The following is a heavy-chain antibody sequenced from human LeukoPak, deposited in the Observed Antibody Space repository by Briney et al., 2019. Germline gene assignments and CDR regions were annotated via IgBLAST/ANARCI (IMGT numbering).Heavy chain of an antibody. CDR3: ARGGSYLSAFDI. CDR2: ISWNSGHI. CDR1: GFTFDDYA. J-gene: IGHJ3*02. V-gene: IGHV3-9*01. D-gene: IGHD1-26*01. Sequence: PGRSLRLSCAASGFTFDDYAMHWVRQAPGKGLEWVSGISWNSGHIGYADSVKGRFTISRDNAKNSLYLQMNSLRAEDTAVYYCARGGSYLSAFDIWGQGTMVTVSS.